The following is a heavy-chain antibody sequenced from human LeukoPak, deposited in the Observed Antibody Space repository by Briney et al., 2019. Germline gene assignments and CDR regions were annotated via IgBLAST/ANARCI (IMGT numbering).Heavy chain of an antibody. CDR3: VRDWNGDYCFEY. J-gene: IGHJ4*02. CDR1: GFTFSSYA. CDR2: ISDSGGIT. Sequence: GGSLRLSCAASGFTFSSYAMNWVRQASGKGLEWVSVISDSGGITYYADSVKGRFTISRDNSKNTLHLQMNSLRAEDTAVYYCVRDWNGDYCFEYWGQGTLVTVSS. D-gene: IGHD4-17*01. V-gene: IGHV3-23*01.